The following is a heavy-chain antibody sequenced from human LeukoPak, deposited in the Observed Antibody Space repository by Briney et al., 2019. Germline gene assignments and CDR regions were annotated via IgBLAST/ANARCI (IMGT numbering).Heavy chain of an antibody. V-gene: IGHV1-8*01. CDR1: GYTFTSYD. CDR3: ARALGYSGYDSGVFGY. D-gene: IGHD5-12*01. Sequence: ASVKVSCKASGYTFTSYDINWVRQATGQGLEWMGWMNPNSGNTGYAQKFQGRVTMTRHTSISTAYMELSSLRSEDTAVYYCARALGYSGYDSGVFGYWGQGTLVTVSS. J-gene: IGHJ4*02. CDR2: MNPNSGNT.